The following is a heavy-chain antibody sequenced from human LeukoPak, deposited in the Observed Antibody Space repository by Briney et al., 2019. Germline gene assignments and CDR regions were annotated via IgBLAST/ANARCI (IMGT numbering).Heavy chain of an antibody. CDR1: GFTFSSYW. V-gene: IGHV3-7*01. CDR3: ARAWNPGSWLQLAAVLHAFDI. Sequence: PGGSLRLSCAASGFTFSSYWRSWVLQAPGKGLEWVANMNQDGSWKDYVDAVKGRFTISRGNAKTSLYLQMNSLRGHDTSVYYCARAWNPGSWLQLAAVLHAFDIWGQGTMVTFSS. D-gene: IGHD5-24*01. CDR2: MNQDGSWK. J-gene: IGHJ3*02.